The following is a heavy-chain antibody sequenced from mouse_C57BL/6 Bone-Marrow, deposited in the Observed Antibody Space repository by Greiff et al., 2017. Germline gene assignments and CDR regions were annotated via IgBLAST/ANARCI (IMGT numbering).Heavy chain of an antibody. J-gene: IGHJ1*03. V-gene: IGHV5-15*04. CDR3: ARGVYFRYFDV. CDR2: LSNLAYSI. D-gene: IGHD2-1*01. Sequence: EVKLEESGGGLVQPGGSLKLSCAASGFTFSDYGMAWVRQAPRKGPAWVAFLSNLAYSIYYADPVTGRFTISREKAKNTLSLEVSRLRSEDTAMYYCARGVYFRYFDVWGTGTTVTASS. CDR1: GFTFSDYG.